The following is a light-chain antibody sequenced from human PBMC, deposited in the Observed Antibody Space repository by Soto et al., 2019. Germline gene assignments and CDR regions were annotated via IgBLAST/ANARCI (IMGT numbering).Light chain of an antibody. CDR3: QSYDSSLSGWV. CDR2: GNS. J-gene: IGLJ3*02. V-gene: IGLV1-40*01. CDR1: SSNIGAGYD. Sequence: QAVVTQPPSVSGAPGQSVPISCTGSSSNIGAGYDVNWYQQLPGTAPKLLIYGNSNRPSGVPDRFSGSKSGTSASLAITGLRAEDEADYYCQSYDSSLSGWVFGGGTKRTVL.